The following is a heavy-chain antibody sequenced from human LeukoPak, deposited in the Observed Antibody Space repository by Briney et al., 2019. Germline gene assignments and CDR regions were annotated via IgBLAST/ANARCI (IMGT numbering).Heavy chain of an antibody. V-gene: IGHV4-59*01. CDR1: GGSISNYY. D-gene: IGHD1-26*01. J-gene: IGHJ4*02. CDR2: IYYTGST. CDR3: ARLDLVYSGSYIIDY. Sequence: SETLSLTCTVSGGSISNYYWNWIRQPPGKGLEWLGYIYYTGSTKYNPSLKSRVTISVDTSKNQFSLKLSSVTAADTAVYYCARLDLVYSGSYIIDYWGQGTLVTVSS.